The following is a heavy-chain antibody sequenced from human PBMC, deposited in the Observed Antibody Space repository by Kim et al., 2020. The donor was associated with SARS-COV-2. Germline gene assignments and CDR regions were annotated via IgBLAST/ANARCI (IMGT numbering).Heavy chain of an antibody. CDR2: K. V-gene: IGHV3-30-3*02. Sequence: KYSATSVKGQFTHSRDDSKDTLYLQVHSRRSEDTSVYFCAKDREGSGSYLDYWGQGTLVTVSS. CDR3: AKDREGSGSYLDY. J-gene: IGHJ4*02. D-gene: IGHD3-10*01.